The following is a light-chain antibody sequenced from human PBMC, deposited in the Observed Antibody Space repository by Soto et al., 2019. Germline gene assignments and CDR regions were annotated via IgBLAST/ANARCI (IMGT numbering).Light chain of an antibody. CDR2: EVS. Sequence: QSALTQPASVSGSPGQSITISCTGTSSDVGSYNLVSWYQQHPGKAPKLMIYEVSKRPSGVSSRFSGSKSGNTASLTISGLQAEDEADYYCCSYAGSSTSLVFGGGTKLTVL. CDR3: CSYAGSSTSLV. J-gene: IGLJ3*02. V-gene: IGLV2-23*02. CDR1: SSDVGSYNL.